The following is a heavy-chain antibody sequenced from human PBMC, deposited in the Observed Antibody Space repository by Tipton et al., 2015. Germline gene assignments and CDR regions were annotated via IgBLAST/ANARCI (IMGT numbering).Heavy chain of an antibody. D-gene: IGHD2-21*02. Sequence: TLSLTCTVSGGSISSDDYFWGWIRQPPGKGLEWIGYMDYSGVTYYSPSLKSRGSISLETSTKQFSLELRSVTAADTAVYYCARFNCGRDCYSYRGWFDPWGQGTLVTVSS. CDR3: ARFNCGRDCYSYRGWFDP. CDR2: MDYSGVT. J-gene: IGHJ5*02. V-gene: IGHV4-30-4*08. CDR1: GGSISSDDYF.